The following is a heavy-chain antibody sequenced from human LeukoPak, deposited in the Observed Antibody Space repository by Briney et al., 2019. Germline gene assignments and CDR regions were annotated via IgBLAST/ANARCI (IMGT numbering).Heavy chain of an antibody. CDR1: GFTFDDYA. Sequence: PGRSLRLSCAASGFTFDDYAMHWVRQAPGKGLEWVSGISWNSGSIGYADSVKGRFTISRDNAKNSLYLQMNSLRAEDTALYYCARGGYDFWSGPDYWGQGTLVTVSS. V-gene: IGHV3-9*01. D-gene: IGHD3-3*01. CDR3: ARGGYDFWSGPDY. CDR2: ISWNSGSI. J-gene: IGHJ4*02.